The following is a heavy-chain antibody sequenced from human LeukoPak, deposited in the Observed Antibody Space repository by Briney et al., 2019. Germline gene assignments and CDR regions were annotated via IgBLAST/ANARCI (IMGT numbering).Heavy chain of an antibody. D-gene: IGHD3-10*01. CDR1: GYSTSSGYY. J-gene: IGHJ6*03. Sequence: PSETLSLTCSVSGYSTSSGYYWGWIRQPPGKGLEWIAIIYHSGSTYYNPSLKSRVTISVDTSKNQFSLKLSSVTAADTAVYYCARWSYGSHLYYYYYMDVWGKGTTVTVSS. CDR2: IYHSGST. V-gene: IGHV4-38-2*02. CDR3: ARWSYGSHLYYYYYMDV.